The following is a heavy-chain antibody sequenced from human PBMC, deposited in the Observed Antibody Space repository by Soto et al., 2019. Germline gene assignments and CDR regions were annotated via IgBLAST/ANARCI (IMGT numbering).Heavy chain of an antibody. CDR3: TTAFPRIYYDSSGYYHPFDY. D-gene: IGHD3-22*01. CDR2: IKSKTDGGTT. Sequence: PGGSLRLSCAASGFTFSNAWMSWVRQAPGKGLEWVGRIKSKTDGGTTDYAAPVKGRFTISRDDSKNTLYLQMNSLKTEDTAVYYCTTAFPRIYYDSSGYYHPFDYWGQGTLVTVSS. V-gene: IGHV3-15*01. J-gene: IGHJ4*02. CDR1: GFTFSNAW.